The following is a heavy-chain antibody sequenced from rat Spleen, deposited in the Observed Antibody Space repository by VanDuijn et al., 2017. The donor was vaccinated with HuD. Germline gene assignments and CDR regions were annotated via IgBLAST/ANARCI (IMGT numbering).Heavy chain of an antibody. D-gene: IGHD1-6*01. Sequence: EVQLVESGGGLVQPGRSLKLSCVASGFTFNNYWMTWIRQAPGKGLEWVASITNFAGRTHYPDSVKGRFTISRDIAKSTLFLQMNSLKSEDTATYYCTRGGIITTAPFDYWGQGVMVTVSS. CDR1: GFTFNNYW. V-gene: IGHV5-31*01. J-gene: IGHJ2*01. CDR3: TRGGIITTAPFDY. CDR2: ITNFAGRT.